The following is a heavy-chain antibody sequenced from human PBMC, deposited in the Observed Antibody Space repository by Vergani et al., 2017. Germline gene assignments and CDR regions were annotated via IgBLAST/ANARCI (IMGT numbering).Heavy chain of an antibody. Sequence: QVQLQESGPGLVKPSQTLSLTCTVSGGSISSGGYYWSWIRQHPGKGLEWIGYIYYSGSTNYNPSLKSRVTISVDTSKNQFSLKLSSVTAADTAVYYCARYNVDTAMVNPMINWFDPWGQGTLVTVSS. CDR3: ARYNVDTAMVNPMINWFDP. CDR2: IYYSGST. V-gene: IGHV4-31*03. J-gene: IGHJ5*02. CDR1: GGSISSGGYY. D-gene: IGHD5-18*01.